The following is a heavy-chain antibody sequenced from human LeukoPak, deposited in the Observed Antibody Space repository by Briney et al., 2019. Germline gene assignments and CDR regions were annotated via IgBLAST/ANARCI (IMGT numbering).Heavy chain of an antibody. CDR3: ARSGQEWLPPIYYYYYMDV. CDR1: GYTFTSYD. V-gene: IGHV1-8*02. J-gene: IGHJ6*03. Sequence: WASVKVSCKASGYTFTSYDINWVRQATGQGPEWMGWMNPNSGNTGYAQKLQGRVTMTTDTSTSTAYMELRSLRSDDTAVYYCARSGQEWLPPIYYYYYMDVWGKGTTVTVSS. CDR2: MNPNSGNT. D-gene: IGHD3-3*01.